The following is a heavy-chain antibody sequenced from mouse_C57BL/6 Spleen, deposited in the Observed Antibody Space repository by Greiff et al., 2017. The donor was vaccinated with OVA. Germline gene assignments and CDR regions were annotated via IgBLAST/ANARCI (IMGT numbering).Heavy chain of an antibody. J-gene: IGHJ3*01. D-gene: IGHD2-4*01. CDR1: GYAFSSSW. V-gene: IGHV1-82*01. CDR2: IYPGDGDT. CDR3: AIGDYAWFAY. Sequence: QVQLQQSGPELVKPGASVKISCKASGYAFSSSWMNWVKQRPGKGLEWIGRIYPGDGDTNYNGKFKGKATLTADKSSSTAYMQLSSLTSEDSAVYFCAIGDYAWFAYWGQGTLVTVSA.